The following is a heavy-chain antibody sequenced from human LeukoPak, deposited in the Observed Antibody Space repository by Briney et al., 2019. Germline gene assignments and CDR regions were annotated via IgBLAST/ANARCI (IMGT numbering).Heavy chain of an antibody. Sequence: ASVKVSCKASGYTFTGYYMHWVRQAPGQGLEWMGWINPNSGRTNYAQKFQGRVTMTRDTSISTAYMELSRLRSDDTAVYYCAYSGAYGPFDYWGQGTLVTVSS. V-gene: IGHV1-2*02. CDR1: GYTFTGYY. CDR3: AYSGAYGPFDY. D-gene: IGHD1-26*01. J-gene: IGHJ4*02. CDR2: INPNSGRT.